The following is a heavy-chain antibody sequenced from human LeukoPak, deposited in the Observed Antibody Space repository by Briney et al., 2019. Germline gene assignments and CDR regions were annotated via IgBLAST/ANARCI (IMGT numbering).Heavy chain of an antibody. D-gene: IGHD2-8*01. Sequence: GGSLRLSCAASGFTFSSYAMSWVRQAPGKGLEWVSAISGSGGSTYYADSVKGRFTISRDNSKNTLYLQMNSLRAEDTAVYYCAKDGIPYCTNGVCYRLVNWFDPWGQGTLVTVSS. CDR1: GFTFSSYA. CDR3: AKDGIPYCTNGVCYRLVNWFDP. V-gene: IGHV3-23*01. CDR2: ISGSGGST. J-gene: IGHJ5*02.